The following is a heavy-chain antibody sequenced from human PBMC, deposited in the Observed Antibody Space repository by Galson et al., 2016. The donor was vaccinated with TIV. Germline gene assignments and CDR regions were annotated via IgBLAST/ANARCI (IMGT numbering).Heavy chain of an antibody. D-gene: IGHD5-12*01. Sequence: SVKVSCKASGYTFTGHYIHWVRQAPGQGLEWMGWVTPYDGDTLYAQKFQGRVTMTSDTSITTVYMELSRLRSDDTAVYYCARGGYSGHDDLAHDVIDIWGQGTMVTVSS. CDR2: VTPYDGDT. CDR3: ARGGYSGHDDLAHDVIDI. V-gene: IGHV1-2*02. CDR1: GYTFTGHY. J-gene: IGHJ3*02.